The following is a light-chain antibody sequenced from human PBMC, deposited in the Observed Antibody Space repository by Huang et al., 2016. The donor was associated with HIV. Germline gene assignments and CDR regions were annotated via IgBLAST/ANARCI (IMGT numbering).Light chain of an antibody. J-gene: IGKJ2*01. CDR1: QDIRNY. V-gene: IGKV1-27*01. CDR2: AAS. CDR3: QKYNSAPYT. Sequence: DIHMTQSPSSLSSSVGDRVTITCRASQDIRNYLAWYQQKPGTAPKLLISAASHLQTGVPSRFSGSGSGTDFTLTIGSLQPEDVATYYCQKYNSAPYTFGQGTKLEIK.